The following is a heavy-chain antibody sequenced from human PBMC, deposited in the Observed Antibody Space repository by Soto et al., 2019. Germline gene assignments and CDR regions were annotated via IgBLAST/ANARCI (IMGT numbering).Heavy chain of an antibody. CDR1: GYTLTELS. CDR3: ATATSSGYAFDI. D-gene: IGHD3-22*01. Sequence: ASVKVSCKVSGYTLTELSMHWVRQAPGKGLEWMGGFDPEDGETIYAQKFQGRVTMTEDTSTDTAYMELSSLRSEDTAVYYCATATSSGYAFDIWGQGTMVTVSS. CDR2: FDPEDGET. V-gene: IGHV1-24*01. J-gene: IGHJ3*02.